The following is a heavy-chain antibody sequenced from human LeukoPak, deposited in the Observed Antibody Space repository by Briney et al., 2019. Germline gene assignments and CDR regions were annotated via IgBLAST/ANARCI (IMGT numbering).Heavy chain of an antibody. Sequence: SETLSLTCAVYGGSFSGYYWSWIRQPPGKGLEWIGEINHSGSTNYNPSLKSRVTISVDTSKNQFSLKLSSVTAADTAVYYCARDRRRYCSGGSCRDYYYYYGMDVWGQGTTVTVSS. CDR3: ARDRRRYCSGGSCRDYYYYYGMDV. V-gene: IGHV4-34*01. CDR1: GGSFSGYY. D-gene: IGHD2-15*01. CDR2: INHSGST. J-gene: IGHJ6*02.